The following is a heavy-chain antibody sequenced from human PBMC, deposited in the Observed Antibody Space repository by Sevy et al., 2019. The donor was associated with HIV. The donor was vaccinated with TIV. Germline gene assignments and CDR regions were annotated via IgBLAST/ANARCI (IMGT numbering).Heavy chain of an antibody. CDR1: GFNFSGST. J-gene: IGHJ4*02. V-gene: IGHV3-73*01. Sequence: GGSLRLSCAASGFNFSGSTMYWVRQASGKGLEWVGRIRRKVNIYATAYAASVKGRFTISRDDSKNTAYLQMNGLKTEDTAMYYCSRQRSIAVAGDYFDYWGQRTLVTVSS. D-gene: IGHD6-19*01. CDR3: SRQRSIAVAGDYFDY. CDR2: IRRKVNIYAT.